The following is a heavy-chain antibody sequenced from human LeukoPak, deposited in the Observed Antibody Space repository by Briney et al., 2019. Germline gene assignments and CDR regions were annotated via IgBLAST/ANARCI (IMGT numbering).Heavy chain of an antibody. V-gene: IGHV7-4-1*02. CDR3: YLAYYYDSSGYYFAY. CDR2: INTNTGNP. J-gene: IGHJ4*02. Sequence: ASVKVSCKASGYTFTSYYMHWVRQAPGQGLEWMGWINTNTGNPTYAQGFTGRFVFSLDTSVSTAYLQISSLKAEDTAVYYCYLAYYYDSSGYYFAYWGQGTLVTVSS. CDR1: GYTFTSYY. D-gene: IGHD3-22*01.